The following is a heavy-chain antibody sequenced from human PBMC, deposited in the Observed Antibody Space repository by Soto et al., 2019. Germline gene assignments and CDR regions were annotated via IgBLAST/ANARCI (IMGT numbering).Heavy chain of an antibody. Sequence: SETLSLTCSFSGDSVTSHYLTWIRQSPEKGLEWIGYIYYSGSTNYNPSLKSRVTISVDTSKNQFSLKLSSVTAADTAVYYCARHGEYSSSSEMAYWGRGTLVTVS. CDR1: GDSVTSHY. J-gene: IGHJ4*02. V-gene: IGHV4-59*08. CDR2: IYYSGST. D-gene: IGHD6-6*01. CDR3: ARHGEYSSSSEMAY.